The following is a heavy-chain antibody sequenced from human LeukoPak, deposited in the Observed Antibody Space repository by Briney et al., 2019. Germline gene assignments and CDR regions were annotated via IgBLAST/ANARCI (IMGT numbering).Heavy chain of an antibody. J-gene: IGHJ4*02. D-gene: IGHD6-13*01. CDR1: GFTVSSNY. Sequence: GGSLRLSCAASGFTVSSNYMSWVRQAPGKGLEWVSYISSSGTTIYYADSVKGRFTISRDNAKNSLYLQMNSLRAEDTAVYYCARVDVSAPGVCFDYWGQGTLVTVSS. CDR2: ISSSGTTI. V-gene: IGHV3-11*04. CDR3: ARVDVSAPGVCFDY.